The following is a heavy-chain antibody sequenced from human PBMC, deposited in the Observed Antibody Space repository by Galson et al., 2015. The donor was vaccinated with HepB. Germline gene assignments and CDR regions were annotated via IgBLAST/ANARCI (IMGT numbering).Heavy chain of an antibody. V-gene: IGHV1-18*01. CDR3: ARRWFGDRTFDY. CDR1: GYTFTSYG. CDR2: ISAYNGNT. J-gene: IGHJ4*02. D-gene: IGHD3-10*01. Sequence: SVKVSCKASGYTFTSYGISWVRQAPGQGLEWMGWISAYNGNTNYAQKFQGRVTMTTDTSTNTAYMELRSLRSDDTAVYYCARRWFGDRTFDYWGQGTLVTVSS.